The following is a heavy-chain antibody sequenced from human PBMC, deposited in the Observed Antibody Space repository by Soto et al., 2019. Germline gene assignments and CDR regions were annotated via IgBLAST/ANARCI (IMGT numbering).Heavy chain of an antibody. D-gene: IGHD5-12*01. CDR2: INHSGST. J-gene: IGHJ6*03. CDR1: GGSFSGYY. CDR3: ARYRGYGYYYYYMDV. V-gene: IGHV4-34*01. Sequence: SETLSLTCAVYGGSFSGYYWSWIRQPPGKGLEWIGEINHSGSTNYNPSLKSRVTISVDTSKNQFSLKLSSVTAADTAVYYCARYRGYGYYYYYMDVWGKGTTVTVSS.